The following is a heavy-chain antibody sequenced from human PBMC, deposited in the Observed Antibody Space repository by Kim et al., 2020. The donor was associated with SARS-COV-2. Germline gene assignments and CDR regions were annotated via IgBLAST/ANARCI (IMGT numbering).Heavy chain of an antibody. CDR3: ARGGRVVVVASSGMDV. D-gene: IGHD2-15*01. V-gene: IGHV3-53*01. Sequence: GGSLRLSCAASGFTVSSNYMSWVRQAPGKGLEWVSVIYSGGSTYYADSVKGRFTISRDNSKNTLYLQMNSLRAEDTAVYYCARGGRVVVVASSGMDVWGQGTTVTVSS. J-gene: IGHJ6*02. CDR2: IYSGGST. CDR1: GFTVSSNY.